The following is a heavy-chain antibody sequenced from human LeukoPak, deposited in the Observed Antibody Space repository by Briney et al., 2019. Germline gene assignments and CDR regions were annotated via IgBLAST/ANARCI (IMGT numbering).Heavy chain of an antibody. CDR2: INPNSGGT. CDR1: GYTFTSYG. Sequence: ASVKVSCKASGYTFTSYGISWVRQAPGQGLEWMGWINPNSGGTNYAQKFQGGVTMTRDTSISAAYMELSRLRSDDTAVYYCAGEASLYYFDYWGQGTLVTVSS. V-gene: IGHV1-2*02. J-gene: IGHJ4*02. CDR3: AGEASLYYFDY.